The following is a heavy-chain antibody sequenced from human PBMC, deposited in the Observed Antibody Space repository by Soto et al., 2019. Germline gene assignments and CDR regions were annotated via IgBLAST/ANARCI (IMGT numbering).Heavy chain of an antibody. CDR1: GGSLRNCGFY. D-gene: IGHD1-20*01. V-gene: IGHV4-31*11. CDR3: ARDRAKWKDYYYYGMDV. J-gene: IGHJ6*02. Sequence: TPFPTRAFPGGSLRNCGFYWVLVRQHPREDLEWIGSIYFSGSTYYNPSLKSRVTISVATPKNQFSLKLSSVTAADTAVYYCARDRAKWKDYYYYGMDVWGQGTTVTVSS. CDR2: IYFSGST.